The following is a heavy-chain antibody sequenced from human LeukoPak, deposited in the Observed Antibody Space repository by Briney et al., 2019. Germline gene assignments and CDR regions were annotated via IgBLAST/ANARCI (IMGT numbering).Heavy chain of an antibody. CDR2: IYYSGST. CDR1: GGSISSSSYY. Sequence: SETLSLTCAVSGGSISSSSYYWGWIRQPPGKGLEWIGSIYYSGSTYYNPSLKSRVTISVDTSKNQFSLKLSSVTAADTAVYYCARAVTTKWDYYYMDVWGKGTTVTVSS. J-gene: IGHJ6*03. D-gene: IGHD4-17*01. CDR3: ARAVTTKWDYYYMDV. V-gene: IGHV4-39*07.